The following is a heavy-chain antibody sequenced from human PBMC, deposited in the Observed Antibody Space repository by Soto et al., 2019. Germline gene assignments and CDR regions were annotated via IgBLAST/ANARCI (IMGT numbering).Heavy chain of an antibody. D-gene: IGHD2-15*01. CDR2: IYYIGST. Sequence: QVQLQESGPGLVKPSQTLSLTCTVSGGSISSGGYYWSWIRQHPGKGLEWIGHIYYIGSTYYNPSLKSRVTISVDTSKNQFSLKLSSVTAADTVVYYCARVWSGNSPYFDYWGQGTLVTVSS. J-gene: IGHJ4*02. V-gene: IGHV4-31*03. CDR1: GGSISSGGYY. CDR3: ARVWSGNSPYFDY.